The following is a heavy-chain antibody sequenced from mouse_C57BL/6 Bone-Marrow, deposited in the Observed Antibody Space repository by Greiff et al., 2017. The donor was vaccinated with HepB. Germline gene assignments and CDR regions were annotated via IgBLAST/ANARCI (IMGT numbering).Heavy chain of an antibody. J-gene: IGHJ2*01. CDR2: ISDGGSYT. CDR3: ARDRGYYGSTLYYFDY. CDR1: GFTFSSYA. Sequence: VQLKESGGGLVKPGGSLKLSCAASGFTFSSYAMSWVRQTPEKRLEWVATISDGGSYTYYPDNVKGRFTISRDNAKNNLYLQMSHLKSEDTAMYYCARDRGYYGSTLYYFDYWGQGTTLTVSS. D-gene: IGHD1-1*01. V-gene: IGHV5-4*01.